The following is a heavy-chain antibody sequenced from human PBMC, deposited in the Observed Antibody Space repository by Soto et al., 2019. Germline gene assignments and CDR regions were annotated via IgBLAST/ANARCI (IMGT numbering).Heavy chain of an antibody. CDR2: ISAYNGNT. J-gene: IGHJ4*02. CDR3: AREESGCSGAPRFGY. V-gene: IGHV1-18*01. Sequence: QVQLVQSGAEVKKPGASVKVSCKASGYTFTSYGISWVRQAPGQGLEWMGWISAYNGNTNYAQKLQGRVTMTTDTTTSTAYKEMRSLRSDDTAVYCCAREESGCSGAPRFGYWGQGTLVTVSS. CDR1: GYTFTSYG. D-gene: IGHD5-12*01.